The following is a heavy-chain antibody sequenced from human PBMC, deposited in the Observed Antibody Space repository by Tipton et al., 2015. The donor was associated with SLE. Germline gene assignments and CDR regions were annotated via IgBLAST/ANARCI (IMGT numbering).Heavy chain of an antibody. J-gene: IGHJ4*02. CDR3: AKGEGTTVTPLDH. V-gene: IGHV3-23*01. D-gene: IGHD4-11*01. Sequence: GSLRLSCAVSGFSLSSYAMSWVRQAPGKRLEWVSSISGSGVTTYYADSVKGRFTISRDTSKNTLNLQMNSLRGEDTAVYYCAKGEGTTVTPLDHWGQGTLVSVSS. CDR1: GFSLSSYA. CDR2: ISGSGVTT.